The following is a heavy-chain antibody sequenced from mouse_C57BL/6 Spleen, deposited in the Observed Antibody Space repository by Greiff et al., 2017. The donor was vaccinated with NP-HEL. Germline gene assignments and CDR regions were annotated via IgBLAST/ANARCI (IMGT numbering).Heavy chain of an antibody. J-gene: IGHJ4*01. CDR2: ISDGGSYT. V-gene: IGHV5-4*01. CDR3: ARDRGPLYAMDY. Sequence: EVQLVESGGGLVKPGGSLKLSCAASGFTFSSYAMSWVRQTPEKRLEWVATISDGGSYTYYPDNVKGRFTISRDNAKNNLYLQMSHLKSEDTAMYYCARDRGPLYAMDYWGQGTSVTVSS. D-gene: IGHD3-1*01. CDR1: GFTFSSYA.